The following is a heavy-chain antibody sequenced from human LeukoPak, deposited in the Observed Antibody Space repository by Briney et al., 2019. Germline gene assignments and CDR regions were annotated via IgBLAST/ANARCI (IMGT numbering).Heavy chain of an antibody. J-gene: IGHJ5*02. Sequence: ASVTVSFKASGYTFTSYYMHWVRQAPGQGLEWMGIINPSGGSTSYAQKFQGRVTMTRDTSTSTVCMELSSLRSEDTAVYYCARAPARSYSSSWYGRDWFDPWGQGTLVTVSS. V-gene: IGHV1-46*01. D-gene: IGHD6-13*01. CDR3: ARAPARSYSSSWYGRDWFDP. CDR2: INPSGGST. CDR1: GYTFTSYY.